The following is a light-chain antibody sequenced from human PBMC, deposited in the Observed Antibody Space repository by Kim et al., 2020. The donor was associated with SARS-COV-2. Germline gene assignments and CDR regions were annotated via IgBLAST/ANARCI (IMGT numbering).Light chain of an antibody. CDR3: QQSYSTPHT. CDR1: QSISSY. Sequence: DIQMTQSPSSLSASVGDRVTITCRASQSISSYLNWYQQKPGKAPKLLIYAASSLQSGVPSRFSGSGSWTDFTLTISSLQPEDSATYYCQQSYSTPHTFGQETKLEI. CDR2: AAS. J-gene: IGKJ2*01. V-gene: IGKV1-39*01.